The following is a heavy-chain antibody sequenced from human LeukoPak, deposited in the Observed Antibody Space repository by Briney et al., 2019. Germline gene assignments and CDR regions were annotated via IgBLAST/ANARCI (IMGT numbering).Heavy chain of an antibody. D-gene: IGHD3-10*01. CDR2: IIPIFGTA. CDR3: ARDEYYYGSGSYFRA. Sequence: SVTVSCKASGGTFSSYAISWVRQAPGQGLEWMGGIIPIFGTANYAQKFQGRVTITADESTSTAYMELSSLRSEDTAVYYCARDEYYYGSGSYFRAWGQGTLVTVSS. V-gene: IGHV1-69*01. J-gene: IGHJ5*02. CDR1: GGTFSSYA.